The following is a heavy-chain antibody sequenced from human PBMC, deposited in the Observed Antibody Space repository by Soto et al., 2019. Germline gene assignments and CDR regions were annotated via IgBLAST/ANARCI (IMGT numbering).Heavy chain of an antibody. CDR3: AKEGTAASGTGMDV. Sequence: GESLKISCKGSGYSFSANWIAWVRQMPGKGLEWMGIINPKNSNTKYSPSFQGQVTISVDKSISTAYLQWNSLKASDTAMYFCAKEGTAASGTGMDVWGQGTTVTVSS. D-gene: IGHD6-25*01. J-gene: IGHJ6*02. CDR1: GYSFSANW. V-gene: IGHV5-51*01. CDR2: INPKNSNT.